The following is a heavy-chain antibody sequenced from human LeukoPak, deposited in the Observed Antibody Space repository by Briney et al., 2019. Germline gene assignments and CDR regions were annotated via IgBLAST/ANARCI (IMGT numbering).Heavy chain of an antibody. D-gene: IGHD3-16*02. CDR3: FFLFGGAIAN. V-gene: IGHV4-38-2*02. Sequence: SETLSLTCTVSGYSISSGYYWGWIRQPPGKGLEWIGSIYHSGSTYYNPSLKSRVTISVDTSKNQFSLKLSSVTAADTAVYYCFFLFGGAIANWGQGTLVTVSS. CDR2: IYHSGST. CDR1: GYSISSGYY. J-gene: IGHJ4*02.